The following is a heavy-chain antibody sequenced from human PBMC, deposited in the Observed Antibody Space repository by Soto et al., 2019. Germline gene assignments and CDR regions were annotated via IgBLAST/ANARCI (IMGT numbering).Heavy chain of an antibody. CDR1: GGSISSYY. D-gene: IGHD2-15*01. CDR3: ARGTPSPLIVRSSRGPWFDP. J-gene: IGHJ5*02. Sequence: SETLSLTCTVSGGSISSYYWSWIRQPPGKGLEWIGYTYYGGRTNYNPSLKSRVTISVDTSKMQVSLKLSSVTAADTAVYFCARGTPSPLIVRSSRGPWFDPWGQGTLVTVSS. CDR2: TYYGGRT. V-gene: IGHV4-59*08.